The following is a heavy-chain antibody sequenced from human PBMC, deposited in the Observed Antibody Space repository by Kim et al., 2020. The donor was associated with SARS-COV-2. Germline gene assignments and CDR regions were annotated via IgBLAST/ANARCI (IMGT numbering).Heavy chain of an antibody. CDR3: AKGSGQLPYSIVVVVAATLSAEYFQH. Sequence: GGSLRLSCAASGFTFNSYAMSWVRQAPGKGLEWVSAISGSGGSTYYADSVKGRFTISRDNSKNTLYLQMNSLRAEDTAVYYCAKGSGQLPYSIVVVVAATLSAEYFQHWGQGTLVTVSS. CDR1: GFTFNSYA. J-gene: IGHJ1*01. V-gene: IGHV3-23*01. CDR2: ISGSGGST. D-gene: IGHD2-15*01.